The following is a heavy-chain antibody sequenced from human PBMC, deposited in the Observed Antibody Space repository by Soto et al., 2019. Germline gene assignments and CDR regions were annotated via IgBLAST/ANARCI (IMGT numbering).Heavy chain of an antibody. CDR2: IDYSGDST. V-gene: IGHV3-23*01. CDR3: ARDPSSGSADY. D-gene: IGHD3-10*01. Sequence: GSLRLSCVASGVTFSGYGLSWVRQAPGKGLEWVSTIDYSGDSTYYAASVKGRFTVSRDDSKNTLYLQRSSLKAQDTAVYYCARDPSSGSADYWGQGTPVTVSS. CDR1: GVTFSGYG. J-gene: IGHJ4*02.